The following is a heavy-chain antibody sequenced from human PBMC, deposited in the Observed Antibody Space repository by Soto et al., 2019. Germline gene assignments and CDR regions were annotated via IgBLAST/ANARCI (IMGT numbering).Heavy chain of an antibody. CDR2: IDHSGYT. CDR1: GGSFSGYY. CDR3: ARGSSSWYWGYYYYGMDV. D-gene: IGHD6-13*01. J-gene: IGHJ6*02. V-gene: IGHV4-34*01. Sequence: LSLTCAVYGGSFSGYYWNWIRQPPGKGLEWIGEIDHSGYTNYNPSLKSRVTISVDTSKNQFSLKLSSVTAADTAVYYCARGSSSWYWGYYYYGMDVWGQGTTVTVSS.